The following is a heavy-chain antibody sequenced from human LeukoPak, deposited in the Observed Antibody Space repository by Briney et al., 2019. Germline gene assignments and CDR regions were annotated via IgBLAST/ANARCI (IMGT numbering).Heavy chain of an antibody. V-gene: IGHV1-69*05. Sequence: ASVKVSCKTSGGTFSNYAISWVRQAPGQGLEWMGGIIPIFGIANYAQKFQGRVTISTDESTTTAYMELSSLRSEDTAVYYCARDTVPLSAFDIWGQGTMVTVSS. CDR1: GGTFSNYA. D-gene: IGHD2-2*01. CDR3: ARDTVPLSAFDI. CDR2: IIPIFGIA. J-gene: IGHJ3*02.